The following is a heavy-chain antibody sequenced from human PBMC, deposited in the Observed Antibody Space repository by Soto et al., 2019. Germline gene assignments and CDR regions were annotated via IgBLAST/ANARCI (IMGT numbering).Heavy chain of an antibody. CDR2: IYHSGST. D-gene: IGHD3-22*01. V-gene: IGHV4-4*02. CDR3: ARDGYYDSSGPTRPFDY. J-gene: IGHJ4*02. CDR1: GGSISSSNW. Sequence: QVQLQVSGPGLVKPSGTLSLTCAVSGGSISSSNWWSWVRQPPGKGLEWIGEIYHSGSTNYNPSLKSRVTISVDKSKNQFSLKLSSVTAADTAVYYCARDGYYDSSGPTRPFDYWGQGTLVTVSS.